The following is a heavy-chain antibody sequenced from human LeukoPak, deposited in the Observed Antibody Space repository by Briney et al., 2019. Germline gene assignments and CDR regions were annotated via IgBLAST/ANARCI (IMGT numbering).Heavy chain of an antibody. J-gene: IGHJ4*02. D-gene: IGHD3-22*01. V-gene: IGHV4-34*01. CDR3: GRVTGYMIEDHFDY. CDR2: INHSGST. CDR1: GGSFSGYY. Sequence: SETLSLTCAVYGGSFSGYYWSWIRQPPGKGLEWIGEINHSGSTNYNPSLKSRVTISVDTSKNQFSLKLRSVTAADTAVYCCGRVTGYMIEDHFDYWGQGTLVTVSS.